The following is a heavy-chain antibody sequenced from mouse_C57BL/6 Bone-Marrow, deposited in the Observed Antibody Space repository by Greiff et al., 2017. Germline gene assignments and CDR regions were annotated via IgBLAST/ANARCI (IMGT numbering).Heavy chain of an antibody. D-gene: IGHD2-3*01. CDR3: AIGGYEGYYADY. CDR1: GYPFTSSW. Sequence: QVQLQQPGAELVKPGASVKLSCKASGYPFTSSWMHWVKQRPGQGLEWIGMIHPNSGSTNYNEKFKSKDTLTVDKSSSTAYMQLSSMTSEGSAFYYCAIGGYEGYYADYWGQGATLTAST. CDR2: IHPNSGST. J-gene: IGHJ2*01. V-gene: IGHV1-64*01.